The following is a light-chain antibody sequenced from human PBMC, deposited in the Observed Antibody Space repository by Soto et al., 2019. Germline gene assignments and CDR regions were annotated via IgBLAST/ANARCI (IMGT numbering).Light chain of an antibody. J-gene: IGLJ3*02. Sequence: QSVLTQPPSASETPEQRVTISCSGNSSNIGRNTVNWYQHLPGTTPKLLIYNNYQRPSGVPDRFSASKSGTSASLAISGLQSEDEADYYCSSYTSSSTWVFGGGTKLTVL. V-gene: IGLV1-44*01. CDR3: SSYTSSSTWV. CDR1: SSNIGRNT. CDR2: NNY.